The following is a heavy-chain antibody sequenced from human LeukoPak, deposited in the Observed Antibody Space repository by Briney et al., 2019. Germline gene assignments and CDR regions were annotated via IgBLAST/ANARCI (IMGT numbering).Heavy chain of an antibody. CDR1: GYTFTSYD. CDR2: IIPIFGTA. J-gene: IGHJ4*02. Sequence: SVKVSCKASGYTFTSYDINWVRQAPGQGLEWMGGIIPIFGTANYAQKFQGRVTITADKSTSTAYMELSSLRSEDTAVYYCARGGGYYDSSSYFDYWGQGTLVTVSS. V-gene: IGHV1-69*06. D-gene: IGHD3-22*01. CDR3: ARGGGYYDSSSYFDY.